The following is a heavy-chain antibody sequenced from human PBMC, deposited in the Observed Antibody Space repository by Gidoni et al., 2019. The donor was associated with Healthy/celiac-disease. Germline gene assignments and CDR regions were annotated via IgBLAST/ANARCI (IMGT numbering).Heavy chain of an antibody. J-gene: IGHJ4*02. V-gene: IGHV3-23*01. Sequence: EVQLLESGGGLVQPGGSLRLSCAASGFTCSSYAMSWVRQAPGKGLEWVSAISGSGGSTYYADSVKGRFTISRDNSKNTLYLQMNSLRAEDTAVYYCAKDRGLAAAGTTFFRSWGQGTLVTVSS. CDR2: ISGSGGST. CDR1: GFTCSSYA. D-gene: IGHD6-13*01. CDR3: AKDRGLAAAGTTFFRS.